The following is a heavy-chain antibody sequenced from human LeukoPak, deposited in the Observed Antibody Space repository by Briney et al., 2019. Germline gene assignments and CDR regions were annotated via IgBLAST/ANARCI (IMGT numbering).Heavy chain of an antibody. D-gene: IGHD3-10*01. CDR3: ARDRITMVRGVPTESFDY. J-gene: IGHJ4*02. CDR2: IYYSGST. Sequence: SETLSLTCTVSGASISSYYWTWIRQPAGKGLEWIGSIYYSGSTYYNPSLKSRVTISVDTSKNQFSLKLSSVTAADTAVYYCARDRITMVRGVPTESFDYWGQGTLVTVSS. CDR1: GASISSYY. V-gene: IGHV4-39*07.